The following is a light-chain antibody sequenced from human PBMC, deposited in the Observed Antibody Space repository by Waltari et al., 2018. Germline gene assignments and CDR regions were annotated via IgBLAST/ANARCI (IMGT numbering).Light chain of an antibody. V-gene: IGLV1-44*01. CDR3: AAWDDSLNGRV. CDR1: NSNIGSNT. CDR2: SNN. Sequence: QSVLTQPPSASGTPGQRVTISCSGSNSNIGSNTVNWYQQLPGTAPKLLISSNNHRPSGVPDRFSGSQSGTSASLAISGLQSEDEADYYCAAWDDSLNGRVFGTGTKVTVL. J-gene: IGLJ1*01.